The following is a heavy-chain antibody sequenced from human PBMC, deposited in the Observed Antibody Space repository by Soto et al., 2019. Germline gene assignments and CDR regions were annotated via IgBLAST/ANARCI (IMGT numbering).Heavy chain of an antibody. CDR3: AKEYGSTWIDH. CDR1: GFTFSTYG. CDR2: MSYDGTKE. V-gene: IGHV3-30*18. D-gene: IGHD6-13*01. Sequence: GGSLRLSCAASGFTFSTYGMHWVRQAPGKRLEWVAAMSYDGTKEYYVDSVKGRFTISRDNSRNTLFLQLNSLRDEDTAVYYCAKEYGSTWIDHWGQGTMVTVSS. J-gene: IGHJ4*02.